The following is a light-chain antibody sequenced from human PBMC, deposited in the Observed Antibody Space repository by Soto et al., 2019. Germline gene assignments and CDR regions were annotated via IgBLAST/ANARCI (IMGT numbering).Light chain of an antibody. CDR3: ASYASDVTYV. J-gene: IGLJ1*01. CDR1: SSDVGGYNY. CDR2: EVS. Sequence: QSALTQPASVSGSPGQSITLSCTGTSSDVGGYNYVSWYQLHPGKAPKLMIHEVSERPSGVSNRFSGSKSGNTASLTISGLQAEDEADYFCASYASDVTYVFGSGTKLTVL. V-gene: IGLV2-14*01.